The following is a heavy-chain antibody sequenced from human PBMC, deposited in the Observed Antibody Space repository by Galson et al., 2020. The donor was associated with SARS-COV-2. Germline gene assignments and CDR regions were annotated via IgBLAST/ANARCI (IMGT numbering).Heavy chain of an antibody. J-gene: IGHJ6*02. D-gene: IGHD2-2*01. CDR1: GGSISTYY. CDR3: ARLGCSSISCSSMDV. Sequence: ETSETLTLTCTVSGGSISTYYWTWIRQPPGKGLEWVGYMYYSGSTNYNPSLKSRVTISVDTSKNQLSLKLNSVTAADTAGYYCARLGCSSISCSSMDVWSQGTTVTGSS. CDR2: MYYSGST. V-gene: IGHV4-59*08.